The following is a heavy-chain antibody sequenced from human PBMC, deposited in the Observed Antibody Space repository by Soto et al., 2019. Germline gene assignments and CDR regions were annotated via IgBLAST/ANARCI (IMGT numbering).Heavy chain of an antibody. D-gene: IGHD5-12*01. CDR1: GDSVSSNSAA. CDR2: TYYRSKWYN. V-gene: IGHV6-1*01. J-gene: IGHJ3*02. Sequence: SQTLSLTCAISGDSVSSNSAAWNWIRQSPSRGLEWLGRTYYRSKWYNDYAVSVKSRITINPDTSKNQFSLQLNSVTPEDTAVYYCARDLGQGPEGWLQFCAFDIWGQGTMVTVSS. CDR3: ARDLGQGPEGWLQFCAFDI.